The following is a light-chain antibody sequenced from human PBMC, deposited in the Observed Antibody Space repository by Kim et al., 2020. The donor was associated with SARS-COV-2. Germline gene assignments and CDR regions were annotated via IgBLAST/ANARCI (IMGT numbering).Light chain of an antibody. Sequence: GQTVRITCRGDSLRSYYASWYQQKPGQAPVLVIYGKNNRPSGIPDRFSGSSSGNTASLTITGAQAEDEADYYCNSRDSSGNHLWVVFGGGTQLTVL. CDR3: NSRDSSGNHLWVV. CDR2: GKN. V-gene: IGLV3-19*01. CDR1: SLRSYY. J-gene: IGLJ2*01.